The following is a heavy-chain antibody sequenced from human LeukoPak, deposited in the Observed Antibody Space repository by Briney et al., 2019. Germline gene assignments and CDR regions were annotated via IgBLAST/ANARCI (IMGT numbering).Heavy chain of an antibody. CDR2: IHHSGST. CDR3: ARESDAGYSLGY. D-gene: IGHD6-13*01. J-gene: IGHJ4*02. CDR1: GGSIYNNW. V-gene: IGHV4-4*02. Sequence: SETLSLACAVSGGSIYNNWWSWVRQAPGKGLEWIGEIHHSGSTNYNPSLKSRVTISVDKSNNKFSLEVSSVTAADTGVYYCARESDAGYSLGYWGQGSLVTVSS.